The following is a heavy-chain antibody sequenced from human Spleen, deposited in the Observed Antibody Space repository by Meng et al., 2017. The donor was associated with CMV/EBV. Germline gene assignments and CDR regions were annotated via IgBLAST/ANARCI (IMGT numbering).Heavy chain of an antibody. D-gene: IGHD1-26*01. CDR1: GDSISGGGNY. J-gene: IGHJ4*02. Sequence: SETLSLTCSVSGDSISGGGNYWSWIRQPPGKGLEWIGYIYYSGSTKYNPSLKSRVTISVDTSKNQFSLRLNSVTATDTAVYYCARHLRGYSWPKSDWGQGTLVTVSS. CDR2: IYYSGST. CDR3: ARHLRGYSWPKSD. V-gene: IGHV4-61*08.